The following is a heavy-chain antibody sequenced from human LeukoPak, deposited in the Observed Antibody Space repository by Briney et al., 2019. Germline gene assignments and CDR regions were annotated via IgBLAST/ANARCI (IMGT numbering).Heavy chain of an antibody. CDR1: GFTFSSYS. CDR2: ISSSGSTI. J-gene: IGHJ4*02. CDR3: ARVATVTSPTDY. Sequence: PGGSLRLSCAASGFTFSSYSMNWVRQAPGKGLEWVSYISSSGSTIYYADSVKGRFTISRDNAKNSLYLQMNSLRAEDTAVYYCARVATVTSPTDYWGQGTLVTVSS. D-gene: IGHD4-17*01. V-gene: IGHV3-48*04.